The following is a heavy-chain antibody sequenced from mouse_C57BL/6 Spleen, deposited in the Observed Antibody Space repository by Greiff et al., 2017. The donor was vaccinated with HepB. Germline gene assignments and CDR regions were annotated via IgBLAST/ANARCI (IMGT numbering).Heavy chain of an antibody. J-gene: IGHJ1*03. CDR3: ARDNGYYRYWYFDV. D-gene: IGHD2-3*01. CDR1: GFTFSSYA. Sequence: EVKLQESGGGLVKPGGSLKLSCAASGFTFSSYAMSWVRQTPEKRLEWVATISDGGSYTYYPDNVKGRFTISRDNAKNNLYLQMSHLKSEDTAMYYCARDNGYYRYWYFDVWGTGTTVTVSS. V-gene: IGHV5-4*01. CDR2: ISDGGSYT.